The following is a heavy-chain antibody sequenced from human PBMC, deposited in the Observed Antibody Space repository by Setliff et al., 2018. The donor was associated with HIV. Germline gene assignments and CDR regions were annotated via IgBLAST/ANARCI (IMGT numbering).Heavy chain of an antibody. D-gene: IGHD3-22*01. V-gene: IGHV1-46*02. J-gene: IGHJ5*02. CDR2: TNPSDNRT. CDR1: GYTFNNYY. CDR3: AKCSEMLGTPATSSGYYCGWFDP. Sequence: ASVKVSCKASGYTFNNYYMHWVRQAPGQGLEWMGITNPSDNRTYYAQKFQGRVTMTTDTSTSTAYMDLRSLRSDDTAVYYCAKCSEMLGTPATSSGYYCGWFDPWGQGTLVTVSS.